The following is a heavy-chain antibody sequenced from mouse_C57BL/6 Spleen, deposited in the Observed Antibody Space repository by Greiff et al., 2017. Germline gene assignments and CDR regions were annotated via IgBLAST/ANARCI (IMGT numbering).Heavy chain of an antibody. CDR3: AGGYGGSYYFDY. V-gene: IGHV1-26*01. J-gene: IGHJ2*01. CDR1: GYTFTDYY. Sequence: EVQLQQSGPELVKPGASVKISCKASGYTFTDYYMNWVKQSHGKSLEWIGDINPNNGGTSYNQKFKGKATLTVDKSSSTAYMELRSLTSEDSAVYYCAGGYGGSYYFDYWGQGTTLTGSS. CDR2: INPNNGGT. D-gene: IGHD2-2*01.